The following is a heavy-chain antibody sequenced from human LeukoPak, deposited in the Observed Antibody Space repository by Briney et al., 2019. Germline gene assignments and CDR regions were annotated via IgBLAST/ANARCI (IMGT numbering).Heavy chain of an antibody. V-gene: IGHV3-66*02. Sequence: GGSLRLSCAASGFTVSSNYMSWVRQAPGKGLEWVSVIYSGGSTYYADSVKGRFTISRDNSKNTLYLQMNSLRAEDTAVYYCAKRLGATTPKLFDYWGQGTLVTVSS. J-gene: IGHJ4*02. CDR3: AKRLGATTPKLFDY. CDR2: IYSGGST. D-gene: IGHD1-26*01. CDR1: GFTVSSNY.